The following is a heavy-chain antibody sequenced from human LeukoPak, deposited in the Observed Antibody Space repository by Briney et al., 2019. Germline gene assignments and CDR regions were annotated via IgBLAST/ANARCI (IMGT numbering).Heavy chain of an antibody. Sequence: LGRSPRLSCAASGFTFSSYAMHWVRQAPGKGLEWVAVISYDGSNKYYADSVKGRFTISRDNSKNTLYLQMNSLRAEDTAVYYCARDGIVAAFDYWGQGTLVTVSS. D-gene: IGHD5-12*01. V-gene: IGHV3-30*04. J-gene: IGHJ4*02. CDR2: ISYDGSNK. CDR1: GFTFSSYA. CDR3: ARDGIVAAFDY.